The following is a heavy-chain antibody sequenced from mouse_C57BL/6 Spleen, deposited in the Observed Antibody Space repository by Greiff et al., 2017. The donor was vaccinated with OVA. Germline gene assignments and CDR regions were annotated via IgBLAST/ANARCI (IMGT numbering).Heavy chain of an antibody. V-gene: IGHV1-55*01. D-gene: IGHD6-1*01. CDR3: ARSSSWDAMDY. Sequence: VQLQQSGAELVKPGASVKMSCKASGYTFTSYWITWVKQRPGQGLEWIGDIYPGSGSTNYNEKFKSKATLTVDTSSSTAYMQLSSLTSEDSAVYYCARSSSWDAMDYWGQGTSVTVSS. J-gene: IGHJ4*01. CDR2: IYPGSGST. CDR1: GYTFTSYW.